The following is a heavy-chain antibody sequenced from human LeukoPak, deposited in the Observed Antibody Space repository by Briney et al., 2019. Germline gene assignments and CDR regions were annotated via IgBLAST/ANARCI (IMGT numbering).Heavy chain of an antibody. D-gene: IGHD6-19*01. CDR2: VSGSGSEI. Sequence: GGSLRLSCAASGFTFNNFEMNWVRQAPGKGLEWIADVSGSGSEIHYGDSVKGRFTISRDNSKNTLFLQMNSLRAEDTAVYYCAKDSLVGGWLVGYSFDSWGQGTLVTVSS. V-gene: IGHV3-48*03. J-gene: IGHJ4*02. CDR3: AKDSLVGGWLVGYSFDS. CDR1: GFTFNNFE.